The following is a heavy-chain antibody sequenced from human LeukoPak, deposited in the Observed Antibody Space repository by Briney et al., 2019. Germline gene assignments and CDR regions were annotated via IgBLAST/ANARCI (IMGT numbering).Heavy chain of an antibody. V-gene: IGHV3-33*01. Sequence: GRSLRLSCAASGFTFSSYGMHWVRQAPGKGLEWVAVIWYDGSNKYYADSVKGRFTISRDNSKNTLYLQMNSLRAEDTAVYYCARANGAASDWGQGTLVTVSS. J-gene: IGHJ4*02. CDR1: GFTFSSYG. CDR3: ARANGAASD. CDR2: IWYDGSNK. D-gene: IGHD2-15*01.